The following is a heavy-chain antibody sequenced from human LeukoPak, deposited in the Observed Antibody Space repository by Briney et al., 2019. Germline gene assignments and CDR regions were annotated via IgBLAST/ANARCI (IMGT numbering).Heavy chain of an antibody. V-gene: IGHV4-59*08. D-gene: IGHD3-10*01. J-gene: IGHJ4*02. Sequence: SETLSLTCTVSGCSITSYYWSWIRQPPGKGLEWIGYIYYTGSTNYNPSLKSRVTISVDTSKNQFSLKLSSVTAADTAVYYCARTRYYYNSRSYGAPYYFDYWGQGTLVTVSS. CDR1: GCSITSYY. CDR2: IYYTGST. CDR3: ARTRYYYNSRSYGAPYYFDY.